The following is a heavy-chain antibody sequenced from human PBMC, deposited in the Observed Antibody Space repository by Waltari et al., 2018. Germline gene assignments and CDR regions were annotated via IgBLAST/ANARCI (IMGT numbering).Heavy chain of an antibody. Sequence: QVQLVQSGAEVKKPGSSVKVSCKASGGSFSDYAISWVRQAPGQGLEWMGGIIPVFDTTNYAQKFQGRVTITADESTSTAYMELSSLRCEDTAVYYCARPSPSEGVIIGFGMDVWGQGTTVTVSS. CDR2: IIPVFDTT. J-gene: IGHJ6*02. V-gene: IGHV1-69*13. D-gene: IGHD3-10*01. CDR3: ARPSPSEGVIIGFGMDV. CDR1: GGSFSDYA.